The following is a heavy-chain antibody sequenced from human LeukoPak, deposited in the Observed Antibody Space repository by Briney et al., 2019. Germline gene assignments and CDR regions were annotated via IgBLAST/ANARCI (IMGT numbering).Heavy chain of an antibody. CDR2: IKSKTDGGTT. D-gene: IGHD3-22*01. V-gene: IGHV3-15*07. Sequence: GGSLRPSCAASGFTFSNAWMNWVRQAPGKGLEWVGRIKSKTDGGTTDYAAPVKGRFTISRDDSKNTLYLQMSSLKTEDTAVYYCSTTYYYDSSEGYWGQGTLVTVSS. CDR3: STTYYYDSSEGY. J-gene: IGHJ4*02. CDR1: GFTFSNAW.